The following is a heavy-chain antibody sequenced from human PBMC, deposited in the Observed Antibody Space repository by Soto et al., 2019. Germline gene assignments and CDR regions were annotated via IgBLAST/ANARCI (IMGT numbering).Heavy chain of an antibody. CDR2: MYPGDADI. D-gene: IGHD1-20*01. Sequence: GESLKVSCKASGSSFITYLIGWVRQMPGKGLELMGTMYPGDADIRYSPSFQGQVTMSVDRSISTAYLQWSSLKASDTAMYYCVRAANNVNWFTEAFDMWGQGTMVTVSS. V-gene: IGHV5-51*01. J-gene: IGHJ3*02. CDR3: VRAANNVNWFTEAFDM. CDR1: GSSFITYL.